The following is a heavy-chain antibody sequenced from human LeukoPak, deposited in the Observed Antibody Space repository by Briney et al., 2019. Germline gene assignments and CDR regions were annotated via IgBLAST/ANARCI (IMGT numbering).Heavy chain of an antibody. D-gene: IGHD5-24*01. CDR3: ARAGAIEMATLGYFDY. J-gene: IGHJ4*02. Sequence: GGSLRLSCAASGFTFSSYWMSWVRQAPGKGLEWVANIKQDGSEKYYVDSVKGRFTISRDNAKNSLYLQMNSLRAEDTAVYYCARAGAIEMATLGYFDYWGQGTLVTVSS. CDR1: GFTFSSYW. CDR2: IKQDGSEK. V-gene: IGHV3-7*01.